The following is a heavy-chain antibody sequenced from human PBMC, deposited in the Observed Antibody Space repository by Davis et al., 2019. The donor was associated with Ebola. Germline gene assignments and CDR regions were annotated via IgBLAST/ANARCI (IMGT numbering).Heavy chain of an antibody. V-gene: IGHV3-23*01. CDR3: TKGDRDYSSSPFDY. Sequence: GESLKISCTGSGFSFSDYAMSWVRQAPGQGLEWVSDVSVPGLTHYADPVKGRFTISRDISKNTVYLQMNSLRAEDTALYSCTKGDRDYSSSPFDYWGQGTLVTVSS. J-gene: IGHJ4*02. D-gene: IGHD3-22*01. CDR2: VSVPGLT. CDR1: GFSFSDYA.